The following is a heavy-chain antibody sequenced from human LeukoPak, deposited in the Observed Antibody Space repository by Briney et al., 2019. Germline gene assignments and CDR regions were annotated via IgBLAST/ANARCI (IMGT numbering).Heavy chain of an antibody. J-gene: IGHJ5*02. D-gene: IGHD4-17*01. V-gene: IGHV4-31*03. CDR3: ARDQYGDYNHWFDP. CDR1: GGSISSGGYY. Sequence: SETLSLTCTVSGGSISSGGYYWSWIRQHPGKGLEWIGYIYYSGSTYYNPSLKSRVTISVDTSKNQFSLKLSSVTAADTAVYYCARDQYGDYNHWFDPWGQGTLVTVSS. CDR2: IYYSGST.